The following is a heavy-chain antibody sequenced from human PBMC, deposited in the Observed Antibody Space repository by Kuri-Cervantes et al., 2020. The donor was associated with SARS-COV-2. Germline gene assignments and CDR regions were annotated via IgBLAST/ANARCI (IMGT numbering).Heavy chain of an antibody. CDR2: IIPIFGTA. D-gene: IGHD3-3*01. CDR1: GGTFSSYA. CDR3: ASLITIFGVVRAEYFQH. Sequence: SVKISCKASGGTFSSYAISWVRQAPGQGLEWMGGIIPIFGTANYAQKFQGRVTITADESTSTAYMELSSLRSEDTAVYYCASLITIFGVVRAEYFQHWGQGTLVTVSS. J-gene: IGHJ1*01. V-gene: IGHV1-69*13.